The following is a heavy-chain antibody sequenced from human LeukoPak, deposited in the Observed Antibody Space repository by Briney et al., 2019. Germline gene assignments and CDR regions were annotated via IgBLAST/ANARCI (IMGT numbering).Heavy chain of an antibody. J-gene: IGHJ6*02. CDR3: AKDKDFWSGYYRGLPYYYGMDV. Sequence: GGSLRLSCAASGFTFSSFGMHWVRQAPGKGLEWVAVISYDGNNKYYADSVKGRFTISRDNAKNTLFLQMNSLRAEDTAVYYCAKDKDFWSGYYRGLPYYYGMDVWGQGTTVTVSS. CDR2: ISYDGNNK. CDR1: GFTFSSFG. V-gene: IGHV3-30*18. D-gene: IGHD3-3*01.